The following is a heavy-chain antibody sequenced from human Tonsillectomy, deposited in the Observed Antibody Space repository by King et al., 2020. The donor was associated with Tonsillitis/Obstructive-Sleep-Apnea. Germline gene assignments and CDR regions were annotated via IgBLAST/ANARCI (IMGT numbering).Heavy chain of an antibody. D-gene: IGHD3-3*01. CDR1: GNTVTSHA. CDR2: INTNTGNP. Sequence: VQLVQSGSELKKPGASVKGSCKASGNTVTSHAMHWVRQAPGQGLEWMGWINTNTGNPTFAQGFIGRFVFSSDTSVSTTYLQISSLKAEDTAVYYCARGGPITHFGVVIKDNWFDPWGQGTLVTVSS. J-gene: IGHJ5*02. V-gene: IGHV7-4-1*02. CDR3: ARGGPITHFGVVIKDNWFDP.